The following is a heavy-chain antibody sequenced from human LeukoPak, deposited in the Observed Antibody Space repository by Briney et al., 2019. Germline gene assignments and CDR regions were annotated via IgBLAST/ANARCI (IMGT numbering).Heavy chain of an antibody. D-gene: IGHD6-6*01. J-gene: IGHJ3*02. CDR1: GGSISSSSYY. CDR2: IYYSGST. Sequence: SETLSLTCTVSGGSISSSSYYWGWIRQPPGKGLEWIGSIYYSGSTYYNPSLKSRVTISVDTSKNQFSLKLSSVTAADTAVYYCARDDGSSARHDAFDIWGQGTMVTVSS. CDR3: ARDDGSSARHDAFDI. V-gene: IGHV4-39*07.